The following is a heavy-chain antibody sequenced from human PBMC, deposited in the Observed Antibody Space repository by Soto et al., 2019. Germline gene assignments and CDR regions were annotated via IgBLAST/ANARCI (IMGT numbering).Heavy chain of an antibody. J-gene: IGHJ4*02. CDR1: GFTFSSYA. Sequence: GGSLRLSCAASGFTFSSYAMSWVRQAPGKGLEWVSGISGSGGSTYYADSVKGRFTISRDNSKNTLYLQMNSLRAEDTAVYYCARGGYSSLPFAYWGQGTLVTVSS. D-gene: IGHD6-13*01. V-gene: IGHV3-23*01. CDR2: ISGSGGST. CDR3: ARGGYSSLPFAY.